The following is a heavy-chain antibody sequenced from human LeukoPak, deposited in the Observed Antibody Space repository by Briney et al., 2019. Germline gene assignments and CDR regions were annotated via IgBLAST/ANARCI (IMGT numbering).Heavy chain of an antibody. D-gene: IGHD2-21*02. Sequence: GGSLRLSCAASGFTFSSYWMHWVRHAPGKGLVWVSRINGDGSSTSYADSVKGRFTISRDNAKNTLYLQMNSLRGEDTAVYYCARTRGVTAEDDYWGQGTLVTVSS. CDR3: ARTRGVTAEDDY. CDR1: GFTFSSYW. V-gene: IGHV3-74*01. J-gene: IGHJ4*02. CDR2: INGDGSST.